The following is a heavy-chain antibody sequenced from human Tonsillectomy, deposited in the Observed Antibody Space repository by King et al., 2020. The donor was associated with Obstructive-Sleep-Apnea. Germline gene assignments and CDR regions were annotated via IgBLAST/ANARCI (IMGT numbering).Heavy chain of an antibody. J-gene: IGHJ6*02. CDR2: ISHDGNNK. CDR3: AKANYEILTTSPSYYDMDV. V-gene: IGHV3-30*18. CDR1: GFTFRSKG. Sequence: VQLVESGGGVVQSGKSLRLSCAASGFTFRSKGMHWVRQAPGRGLEWGGVISHDGNNKYYGDSVKGRFTISRDNSNNTLYLQMHSLRTEDTAVYYCAKANYEILTTSPSYYDMDVWGRGTTVTVSS. D-gene: IGHD3-9*01.